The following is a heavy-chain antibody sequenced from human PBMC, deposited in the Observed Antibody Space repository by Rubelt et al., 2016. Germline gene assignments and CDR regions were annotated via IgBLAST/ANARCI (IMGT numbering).Heavy chain of an antibody. CDR3: VRGNSGSYFSYPYDY. D-gene: IGHD1-26*01. J-gene: IGHJ4*02. V-gene: IGHV3-30*04. CDR2: ISYDGNDK. Sequence: QVQLVESGGGVVQPGRSLRLSCVGSGFTFSTCAMHWVRQAPGRGLEWVAVISYDGNDKYYADSVKGRFTISRDNSKNTLLLQMNSLRAEDTAVYYCVRGNSGSYFSYPYDYWGQGTLVTASS. CDR1: GFTFSTCA.